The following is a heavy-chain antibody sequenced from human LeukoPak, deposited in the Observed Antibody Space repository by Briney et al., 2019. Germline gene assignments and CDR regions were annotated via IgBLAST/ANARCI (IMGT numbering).Heavy chain of an antibody. J-gene: IGHJ4*02. CDR1: GGTFSSYA. CDR2: ISPNSGGT. Sequence: ASVKVSCKASGGTFSSYAISWARQAPGQGLEWIGWISPNSGGTKYVQKFQGRVTMTRDTSITTVYMELSGLSFDDTAVYYCARGGGRYSVDYWGQGTLVIVSS. D-gene: IGHD1-26*01. CDR3: ARGGGRYSVDY. V-gene: IGHV1-2*02.